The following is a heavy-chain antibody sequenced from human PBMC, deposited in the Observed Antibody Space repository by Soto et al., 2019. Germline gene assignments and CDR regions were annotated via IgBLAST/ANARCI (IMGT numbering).Heavy chain of an antibody. CDR2: IIPIFGTP. J-gene: IGHJ4*02. CDR1: GGSFSNYA. CDR3: VARRYCSGGTCPDYFDY. Sequence: QVQPVQSGAEVKKPGSSVKVSCKASGGSFSNYAISWVRQAPGQGLEWMGGIIPIFGTPNYAQKLQGRVTITADESTITAYMELSSLRSEDMAVYYCVARRYCSGGTCPDYFDYWGQGTLVIVSS. D-gene: IGHD2-15*01. V-gene: IGHV1-69*01.